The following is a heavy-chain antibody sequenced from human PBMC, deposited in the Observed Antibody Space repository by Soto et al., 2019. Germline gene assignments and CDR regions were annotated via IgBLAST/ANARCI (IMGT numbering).Heavy chain of an antibody. CDR3: ATESVGAPNPDSSSSVGDY. Sequence: EASVKVSCKVSGYTLTELSMHWVRQAPGKGLEWMGGFDPEDGETIYAQKFQGRVTMTEDTSTDTAYMELSSLRSEDTAVYYCATESVGAPNPDSSSSVGDYWGQGTLVTVSS. CDR1: GYTLTELS. J-gene: IGHJ4*02. V-gene: IGHV1-24*01. CDR2: FDPEDGET. D-gene: IGHD6-6*01.